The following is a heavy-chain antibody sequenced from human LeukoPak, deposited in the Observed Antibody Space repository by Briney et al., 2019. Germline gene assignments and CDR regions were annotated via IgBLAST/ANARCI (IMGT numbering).Heavy chain of an antibody. CDR3: TTGAPRAYSGSYSNC. CDR1: GFSFGDDG. D-gene: IGHD1-26*01. V-gene: IGHV3-49*04. Sequence: GGSLRLSCTTASGFSFGDDGLTWVRQAPGKGLEWVGLIRSKTYGGTTEYAASVKGRFTMSRDDSRSIGYLQMNSLKTEDTAVYYCTTGAPRAYSGSYSNCWGQGTLVTVSS. CDR2: IRSKTYGGTT. J-gene: IGHJ4*02.